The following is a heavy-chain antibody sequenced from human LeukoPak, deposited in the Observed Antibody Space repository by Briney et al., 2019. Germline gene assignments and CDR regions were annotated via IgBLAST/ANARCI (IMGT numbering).Heavy chain of an antibody. Sequence: PGGSLRLSCAASGFTFSSYSMNWVRQAPGKGLEWVSYISSSGSTIYYADSVKGRFTISRDNAKNSLYLQMNSLRAEDTAVYYCARDIVNYYDSSGYYRDYWGQGTLVTVSS. J-gene: IGHJ4*02. CDR1: GFTFSSYS. D-gene: IGHD3-22*01. CDR2: ISSSGSTI. CDR3: ARDIVNYYDSSGYYRDY. V-gene: IGHV3-48*04.